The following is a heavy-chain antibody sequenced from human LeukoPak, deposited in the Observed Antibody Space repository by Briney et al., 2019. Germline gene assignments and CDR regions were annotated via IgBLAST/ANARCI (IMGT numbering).Heavy chain of an antibody. CDR3: AKDKNVVATIPSFDY. CDR1: GFTFSSYA. Sequence: GGSLRLSCAASGFTFSSYAMSWVRQAPGEGLEWVSAISGSGGSTYYADSVKGRFTISRDNSKNTLYLQMNSLRAEDTAVYYCAKDKNVVATIPSFDYWGQGTLVTVSS. J-gene: IGHJ4*02. CDR2: ISGSGGST. V-gene: IGHV3-23*01. D-gene: IGHD5-12*01.